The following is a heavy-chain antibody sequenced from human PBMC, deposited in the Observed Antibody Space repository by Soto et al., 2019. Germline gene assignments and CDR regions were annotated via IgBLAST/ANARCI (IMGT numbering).Heavy chain of an antibody. CDR2: IKSKTDGGTT. Sequence: GGSLRLSCAASGFTFSNAWMNWVRQAPGKGLEWVGRIKSKTDGGTTDYAAPVKGRLTISRDDSKNTLYLQMNSLKTEDTAVYYCTTKPSPYYYYGMDVWGQGTTVTVSS. CDR1: GFTFSNAW. V-gene: IGHV3-15*07. CDR3: TTKPSPYYYYGMDV. J-gene: IGHJ6*02.